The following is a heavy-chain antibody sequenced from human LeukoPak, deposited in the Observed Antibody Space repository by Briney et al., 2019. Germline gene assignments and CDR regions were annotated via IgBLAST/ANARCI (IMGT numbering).Heavy chain of an antibody. J-gene: IGHJ4*02. CDR1: GFTFSSDA. Sequence: GGSLRLSCAASGFTFSSDAMSWVRQAPGKGLECGSAISGGGGSTYYADSVKGRFTISRDNSKNTLYLQMNSLRAEDTAVYYCAKNSYYDFWSGYYTYYFDYWGQGTLVTVSS. CDR3: AKNSYYDFWSGYYTYYFDY. D-gene: IGHD3-3*01. V-gene: IGHV3-23*01. CDR2: ISGGGGST.